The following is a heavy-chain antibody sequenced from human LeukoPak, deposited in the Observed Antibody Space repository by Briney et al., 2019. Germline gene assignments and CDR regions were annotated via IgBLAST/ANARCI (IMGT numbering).Heavy chain of an antibody. D-gene: IGHD3-22*01. CDR1: GFTFSSYS. Sequence: KSGGSLRLSCAASGFTFSSYSMNWVRQAPGKGLEWVSSISSSSGYIYYADSVKGRFTISRDNAKNSLYLQMNSLRAEDTAVYYCARTVFNYYDSSGLDPPIDPWGQGTLVTVSS. J-gene: IGHJ5*02. CDR3: ARTVFNYYDSSGLDPPIDP. V-gene: IGHV3-21*01. CDR2: ISSSSGYI.